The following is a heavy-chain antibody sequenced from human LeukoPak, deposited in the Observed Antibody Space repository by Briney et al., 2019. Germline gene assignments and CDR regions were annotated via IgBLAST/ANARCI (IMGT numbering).Heavy chain of an antibody. D-gene: IGHD3-10*01. V-gene: IGHV4-39*07. CDR1: GGSISSSSYY. J-gene: IGHJ2*01. CDR3: ARLLLWFGESWYFDL. CDR2: TYYGGDT. Sequence: SETLSLTCTVSGGSISSSSYYWGWIRQPPGKGLEWIGNTYYGGDTYYNPSLKSRVSISVDTSKNQFSLKLSSVTAADTAVYYCARLLLWFGESWYFDLWGRGTLVTVSS.